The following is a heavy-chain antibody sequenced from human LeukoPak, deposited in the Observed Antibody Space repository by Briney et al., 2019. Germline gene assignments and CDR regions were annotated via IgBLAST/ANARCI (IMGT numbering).Heavy chain of an antibody. CDR1: GASISTNY. CDR3: ARGVVAVTGYDY. Sequence: PSETLSLTCTVSGASISTNYWSWIRQPPEKGLEWIGYVYYSGNTNYNPSLKSRVTISVDTLKNQFSLKMSSVTAADTATYYCARGVVAVTGYDYWGQGTLVTVSS. D-gene: IGHD2-15*01. J-gene: IGHJ4*02. V-gene: IGHV4-59*01. CDR2: VYYSGNT.